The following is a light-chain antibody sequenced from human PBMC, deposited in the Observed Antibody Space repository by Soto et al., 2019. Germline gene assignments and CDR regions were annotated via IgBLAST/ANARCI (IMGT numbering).Light chain of an antibody. CDR1: QGISSY. V-gene: IGKV1-8*01. CDR3: QQYYSYPRT. CDR2: AAS. Sequence: GARVTITCRASQGISSYLAWYQQKPGKAPKLLIYAASTLQSGVPSRFSGSGSGTDFTLTTSCLQSEDFATYYCQQYYSYPRTFGQGTKVDIK. J-gene: IGKJ1*01.